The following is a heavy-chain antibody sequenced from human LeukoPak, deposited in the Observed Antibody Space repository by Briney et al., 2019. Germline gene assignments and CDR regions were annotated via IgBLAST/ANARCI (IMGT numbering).Heavy chain of an antibody. J-gene: IGHJ4*02. CDR3: AKASSGSFYYFDY. V-gene: IGHV3-23*01. CDR2: IRGSGDRT. D-gene: IGHD3-22*01. Sequence: PGGSLRLSCAASGFTFSSYGMSWVRQAPGKGLEWVSGIRGSGDRTFYADSVKGRFTISRDNSENTVYLQMSSLRAEDMALYYCAKASSGSFYYFDYWGQGTLVTVSS. CDR1: GFTFSSYG.